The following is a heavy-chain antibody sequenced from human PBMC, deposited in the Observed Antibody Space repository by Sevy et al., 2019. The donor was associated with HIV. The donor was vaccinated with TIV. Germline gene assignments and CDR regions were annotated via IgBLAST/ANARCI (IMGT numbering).Heavy chain of an antibody. CDR3: ARSPDYYGSGTVDY. Sequence: GGSLRLSCAASGFTFSSYSMNWVRQAPGKGLEWVSYISSSSSTIYYADSVKGRFTISRDNAKNSLYLQMNSLRDEDTAVYYCARSPDYYGSGTVDYWGQGTLVTVSS. CDR2: ISSSSSTI. J-gene: IGHJ4*02. D-gene: IGHD3-10*01. V-gene: IGHV3-48*02. CDR1: GFTFSSYS.